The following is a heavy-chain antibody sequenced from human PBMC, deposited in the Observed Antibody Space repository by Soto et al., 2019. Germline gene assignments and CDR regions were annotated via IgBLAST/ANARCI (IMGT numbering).Heavy chain of an antibody. CDR1: GFSLSTSGVG. J-gene: IGHJ2*01. V-gene: IGHV2-5*02. CDR2: IYWDDDK. Sequence: QITLKESGPTLVKPTQTLTLTCTFSGFSLSTSGVGVGWIRQPPGKALEWLALIYWDDDKCYIPSLKSRLTISKDTPNIQVVLTMIDMDPVDTATYSCAHSGKYDYFDLWGRVTLVSVSS. D-gene: IGHD3-16*01. CDR3: AHSGKYDYFDL.